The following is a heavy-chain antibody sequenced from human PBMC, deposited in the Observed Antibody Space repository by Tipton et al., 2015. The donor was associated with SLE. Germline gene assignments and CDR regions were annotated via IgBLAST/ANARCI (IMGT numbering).Heavy chain of an antibody. CDR3: ARVFSYSSSWYPYYYGMDV. CDR1: GFTFSSYW. Sequence: SLRLSCAASGFTFSSYWMSWVRQAPGKGLEWVANIKQDGSEKYYVDSVKGRFTISRDNAKDSLYLQMNSLRAEDTAVHYCARVFSYSSSWYPYYYGMDVWGQGTTVTVSS. CDR2: IKQDGSEK. J-gene: IGHJ6*02. D-gene: IGHD6-13*01. V-gene: IGHV3-7*01.